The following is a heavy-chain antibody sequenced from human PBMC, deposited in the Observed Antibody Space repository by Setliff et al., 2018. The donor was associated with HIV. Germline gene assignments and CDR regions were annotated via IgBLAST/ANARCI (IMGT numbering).Heavy chain of an antibody. D-gene: IGHD6-13*01. J-gene: IGHJ1*01. CDR3: AISSSKVYFQY. CDR2: ISTYNGNT. CDR1: GYTFSNSG. V-gene: IGHV1-18*01. Sequence: ASVKVSCKASGYTFSNSGITWVRQQAPGQGLEWMGWISTYNGNTNYAQKLQGRVTMTTDTSTNTAYMQLRSLRSDDTAVYYCAISSSKVYFQYWGQGTLVTV.